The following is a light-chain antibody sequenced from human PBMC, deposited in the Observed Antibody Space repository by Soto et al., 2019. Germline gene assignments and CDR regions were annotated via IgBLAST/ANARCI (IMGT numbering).Light chain of an antibody. CDR2: DVT. CDR1: SSDVGGYNY. V-gene: IGLV2-14*01. CDR3: SSYTSSNTYV. Sequence: QSALTQPASVSGSPRQSITISCTGTSSDVGGYNYVSWYQQHPGKVPKLIIYDVTNRPSGVSNRFSGSKSGNTASLTISGLQPEDEADYYCSSYTSSNTYVFGTGTKVTVL. J-gene: IGLJ1*01.